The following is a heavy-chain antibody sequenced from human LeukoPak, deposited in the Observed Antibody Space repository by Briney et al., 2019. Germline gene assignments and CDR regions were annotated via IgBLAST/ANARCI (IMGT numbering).Heavy chain of an antibody. J-gene: IGHJ5*02. CDR1: GGTFSSYA. V-gene: IGHV1-69*13. Sequence: SVKVSCKASGGTFSSYAISWVRRAPGQGLEWMGGIIPIFGTANYAQKFQGRVTITADESTSTAYMELSSLRSEDTAVYYCASQRSLYYDFWTDLNWFDPWGQGTLVTVSS. CDR3: ASQRSLYYDFWTDLNWFDP. D-gene: IGHD3-3*01. CDR2: IIPIFGTA.